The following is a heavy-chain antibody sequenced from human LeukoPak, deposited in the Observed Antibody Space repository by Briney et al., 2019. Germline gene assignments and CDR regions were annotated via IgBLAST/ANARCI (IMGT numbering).Heavy chain of an antibody. CDR3: ATSDDSAATY. V-gene: IGHV3-23*01. D-gene: IGHD6-25*01. Sequence: GGSLRLSCVASGFTFSLYGMSWVRQAPGKGLEWVSSVSGGGDKSDHADSVKGRFTISRDNAKNSLSLQMNYLRVEDTAVYYCATSDDSAATYWGQGTLVTVSS. CDR1: GFTFSLYG. J-gene: IGHJ4*02. CDR2: VSGGGDKS.